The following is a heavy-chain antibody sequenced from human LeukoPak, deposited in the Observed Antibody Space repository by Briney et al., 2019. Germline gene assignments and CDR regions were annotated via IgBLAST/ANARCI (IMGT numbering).Heavy chain of an antibody. CDR2: ISSSSSYI. CDR1: GFTFSSYS. CDR3: ARGATRGRYFDWSLRAHFDY. Sequence: GGSLRLSCAASGFTFSSYSMNWVRQAPGKGLEWVSSISSSSSYIYYADSVKGRFTISRDNAKNSLYLQMNSLRAEDTAVYYCARGATRGRYFDWSLRAHFDYWAREPWSPSPQ. D-gene: IGHD3-9*01. J-gene: IGHJ4*02. V-gene: IGHV3-21*01.